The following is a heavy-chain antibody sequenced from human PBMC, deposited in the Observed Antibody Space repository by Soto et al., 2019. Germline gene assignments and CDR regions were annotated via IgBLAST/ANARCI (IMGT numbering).Heavy chain of an antibody. J-gene: IGHJ6*02. CDR1: GYSFTSYR. CDR2: IYPGDSDT. D-gene: IGHD3-16*01. V-gene: IGHV5-51*03. Sequence: EVQLVQSGAEVKKAGESLKISCKGSGYSFTSYRIGWLRQTPVKGLECMGIIYPGDSDTSYSPSFQGQFTISPDKCIGTAYVEWRSLKGSDTAVYYCARWGRGIGGYYDGMDVWGQGTTVTVSS. CDR3: ARWGRGIGGYYDGMDV.